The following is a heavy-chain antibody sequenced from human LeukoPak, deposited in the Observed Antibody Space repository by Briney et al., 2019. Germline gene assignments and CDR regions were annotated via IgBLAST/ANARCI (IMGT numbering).Heavy chain of an antibody. CDR2: ISSSGSTI. J-gene: IGHJ3*02. D-gene: IGHD3-22*01. CDR1: GFTFSDYY. Sequence: GGSLRLSCAASGFTFSDYYMSWIRQAPGKGLEWVSYISSSGSTIYYADSVKGRFTISTDNAKNSLYLQMNSLRAEDTAVYYCARSRRDSRAAFDIWGQGTMVTVSS. V-gene: IGHV3-11*04. CDR3: ARSRRDSRAAFDI.